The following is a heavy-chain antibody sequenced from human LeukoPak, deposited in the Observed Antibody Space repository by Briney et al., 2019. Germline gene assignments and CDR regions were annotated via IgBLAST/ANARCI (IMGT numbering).Heavy chain of an antibody. CDR2: INHSGST. CDR1: GGSISSSSYY. Sequence: SETLSLTCTVSGGSISSSSYYWGWIRQPPGKGLEWIGEINHSGSTNYNPSLKSRVTISVDTSKNQFSLKLSSVTAADTAVYYCARERGYCTNGVCYYDEWSPHFDYWGQGTLVTVSS. J-gene: IGHJ4*02. V-gene: IGHV4-39*07. CDR3: ARERGYCTNGVCYYDEWSPHFDY. D-gene: IGHD2-8*01.